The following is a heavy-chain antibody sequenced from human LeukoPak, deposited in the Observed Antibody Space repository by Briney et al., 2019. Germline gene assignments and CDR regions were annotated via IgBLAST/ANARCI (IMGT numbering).Heavy chain of an antibody. J-gene: IGHJ5*02. Sequence: PAGSLRLSCAASGFTFSSYAMSWVRQAPGKGLEWVSAISGSGGSTYYADSVKGRFTISRDNSKNTLYLQMNSLRAEDTAVYYCAKERDYYDSSGYYNGGFDPWGQGTLVTVSS. CDR1: GFTFSSYA. D-gene: IGHD3-22*01. CDR2: ISGSGGST. V-gene: IGHV3-23*01. CDR3: AKERDYYDSSGYYNGGFDP.